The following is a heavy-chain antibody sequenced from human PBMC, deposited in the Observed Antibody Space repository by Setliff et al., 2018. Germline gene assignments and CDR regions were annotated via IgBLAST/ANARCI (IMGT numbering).Heavy chain of an antibody. CDR3: ARAVGYCSGGSCYKGDDY. Sequence: GASVKVSCKASGYTFTSYDISWVRQAPGQGLEWMGWISAYNGNTNYAQKLQGRVTMTTDTSTNTAYMEVRSLGSDDTAMYYCARAVGYCSGGSCYKGDDYWGQGTLVTV. CDR1: GYTFTSYD. CDR2: ISAYNGNT. J-gene: IGHJ4*02. D-gene: IGHD2-15*01. V-gene: IGHV1-18*01.